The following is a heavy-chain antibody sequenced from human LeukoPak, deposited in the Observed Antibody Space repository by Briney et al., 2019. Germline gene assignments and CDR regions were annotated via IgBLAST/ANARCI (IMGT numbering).Heavy chain of an antibody. CDR3: ARGYTAYDSSGI. CDR1: GLTFSTSG. CDR2: ISSSSSYI. V-gene: IGHV3-21*01. Sequence: GGSLRLSCTASGLTFSTSGFNWVRQAPGKGLEWVSSISSSSSYIYYADSVKGRFTISRDNAKNSLYLQMNSLRAEDTAVYYCARGYTAYDSSGIWGQGTLVTVSS. J-gene: IGHJ4*02. D-gene: IGHD3-22*01.